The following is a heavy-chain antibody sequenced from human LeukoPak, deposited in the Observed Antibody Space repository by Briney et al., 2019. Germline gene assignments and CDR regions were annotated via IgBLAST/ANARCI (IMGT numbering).Heavy chain of an antibody. V-gene: IGHV3-30*01. J-gene: IGHJ6*03. Sequence: GGSLRLSCAASGFTFSSYAMHWVPQAPGKGLEGVAVISYDGSNKYYADSVKGRFTISRDNSKNTLYLQMNSLRAEDTAVYYCARVVSNSPGGYYYYMNVWGKGTTVTVSS. CDR2: ISYDGSNK. CDR1: GFTFSSYA. CDR3: ARVVSNSPGGYYYYMNV. D-gene: IGHD4-23*01.